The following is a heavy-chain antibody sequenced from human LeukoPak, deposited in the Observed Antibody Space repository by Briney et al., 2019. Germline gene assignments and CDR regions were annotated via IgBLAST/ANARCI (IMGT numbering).Heavy chain of an antibody. CDR1: GYTFTGYY. Sequence: ASVKVSGKASGYTFTGYYMHWVRQAPGQGLEWMGWINPNSGGTNYAQKFQGRVTMTRDTSISTAYMALSRLRSDDTAVYYCAREASMVRGVIHNWFDPWGQGTLVTVSS. J-gene: IGHJ5*02. CDR2: INPNSGGT. V-gene: IGHV1-2*02. D-gene: IGHD3-10*01. CDR3: AREASMVRGVIHNWFDP.